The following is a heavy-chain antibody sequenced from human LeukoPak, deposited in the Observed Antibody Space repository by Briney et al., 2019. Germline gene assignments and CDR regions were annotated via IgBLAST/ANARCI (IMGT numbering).Heavy chain of an antibody. Sequence: GGSLRLSCAASGFTFSSFAMTWVRQAPGAGLEWISSITESGGRTYYADSVKGRLTISRDNSRNTVYLQMNSLRAEDTAVYYCAKDSQLLWFGELEDYWGQGTLVTVSS. CDR2: ITESGGRT. CDR3: AKDSQLLWFGELEDY. V-gene: IGHV3-23*01. CDR1: GFTFSSFA. J-gene: IGHJ4*02. D-gene: IGHD3-10*01.